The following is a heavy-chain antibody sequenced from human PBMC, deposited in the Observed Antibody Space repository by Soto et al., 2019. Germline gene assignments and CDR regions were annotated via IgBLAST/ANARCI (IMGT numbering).Heavy chain of an antibody. Sequence: ASVKVSCTASGGTFSSYAISWVRQAPGQGLEWMGWISTYNDNTNYAQNFQGRVTMTTDTSTSTAYMELRSLTSDDTALYYCAREYHCSTSSCYGFDPWGQGTLVTVSS. J-gene: IGHJ5*02. CDR2: ISTYNDNT. CDR1: GGTFSSYA. CDR3: AREYHCSTSSCYGFDP. V-gene: IGHV1-18*01. D-gene: IGHD2-2*01.